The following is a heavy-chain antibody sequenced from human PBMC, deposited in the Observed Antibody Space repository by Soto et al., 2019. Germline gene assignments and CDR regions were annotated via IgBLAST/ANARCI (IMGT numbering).Heavy chain of an antibody. CDR3: ACPGIAVAGTKFADY. CDR2: ISYDGSNK. Sequence: QVQLVESGGGVVQPGRSLRLSCAASGFTFSSYGMHWVRQAPGKGLEWVAVISYDGSNKYYADSVKGRFTISRDNSKNTLYLQMNSLRAEDTAVYYCACPGIAVAGTKFADYWGQGTLVTVSS. CDR1: GFTFSSYG. J-gene: IGHJ4*02. V-gene: IGHV3-30*03. D-gene: IGHD6-19*01.